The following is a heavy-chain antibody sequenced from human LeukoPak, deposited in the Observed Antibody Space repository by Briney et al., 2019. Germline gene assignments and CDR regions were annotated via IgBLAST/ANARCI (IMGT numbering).Heavy chain of an antibody. Sequence: PGGSLRLSCAASGFTFSSYAMTWVRQAPGKGLEWVSVINDSGGGTSYADFGEGRFTIYRDNSKNTLYLQMNSLRAEDTAVYYCAKSDCTSTSCYTIDYWGQGTLVTVSS. CDR1: GFTFSSYA. D-gene: IGHD2-2*02. V-gene: IGHV3-23*01. CDR3: AKSDCTSTSCYTIDY. CDR2: INDSGGGT. J-gene: IGHJ4*02.